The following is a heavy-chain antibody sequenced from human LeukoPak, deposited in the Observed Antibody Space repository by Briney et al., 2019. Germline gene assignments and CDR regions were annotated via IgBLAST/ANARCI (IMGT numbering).Heavy chain of an antibody. CDR3: SRHPPKSFFDY. Sequence: SETLSLTCTVSGGSISSYYWSWIRQPPGKGLEWIAYIYYSGSTNYNPSLKSGVTISVDTSKSQFSLKLTSMTAADTAVYYCSRHPPKSFFDYWGQGTLVTASS. CDR1: GGSISSYY. CDR2: IYYSGST. V-gene: IGHV4-59*08. J-gene: IGHJ4*03.